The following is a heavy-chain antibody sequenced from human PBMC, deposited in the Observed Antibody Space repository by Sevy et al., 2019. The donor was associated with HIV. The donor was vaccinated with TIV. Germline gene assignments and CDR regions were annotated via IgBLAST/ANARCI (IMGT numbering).Heavy chain of an antibody. D-gene: IGHD6-19*01. CDR2: IRSKAYGGTT. V-gene: IGHV3-49*03. Sequence: GGSLRLSCTASGFTFGDYAMSWFRQAPGKGLEWVGFIRSKAYGGTTEYAESVKGRFTISRDDSKSIAYLQMNSLKTEDTAVDYCTRDFYADSSGWYGIDYWGQGTLVTVSS. J-gene: IGHJ4*02. CDR1: GFTFGDYA. CDR3: TRDFYADSSGWYGIDY.